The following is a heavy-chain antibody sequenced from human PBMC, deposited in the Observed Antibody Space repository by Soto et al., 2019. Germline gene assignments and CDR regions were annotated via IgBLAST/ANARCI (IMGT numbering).Heavy chain of an antibody. Sequence: PSETLSLTCSVSDGSVNSGNYYWSWIRQPPGKGLEWIGHIYYIGTTDYNPSLKGRVTISVDTSKNQFSLKVTSVTAADTAVYFCAREEKQLSRYGGDFDYWGQGILVTVSS. CDR1: DGSVNSGNYY. CDR3: AREEKQLSRYGGDFDY. CDR2: IYYIGTT. J-gene: IGHJ4*02. D-gene: IGHD3-16*01. V-gene: IGHV4-61*01.